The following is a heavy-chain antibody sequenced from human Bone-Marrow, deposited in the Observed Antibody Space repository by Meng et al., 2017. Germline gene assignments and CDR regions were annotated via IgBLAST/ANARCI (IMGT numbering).Heavy chain of an antibody. D-gene: IGHD2-2*01. CDR3: ASAAMVGCSSTSCWMEIDY. J-gene: IGHJ4*02. CDR2: INPNSGGT. V-gene: IGHV1-2*02. Sequence: ASVKVSCKPSGYNFPDYYIHWVRRAPGQGLEWMGWINPNSGGTNYAQKFQGRVTMTRDTSISTAYMELSRLRSDDTAVYYCASAAMVGCSSTSCWMEIDYWGQGTLVTVSS. CDR1: GYNFPDYY.